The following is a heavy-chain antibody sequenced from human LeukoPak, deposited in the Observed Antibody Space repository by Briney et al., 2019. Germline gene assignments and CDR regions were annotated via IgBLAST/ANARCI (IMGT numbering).Heavy chain of an antibody. V-gene: IGHV3-21*01. CDR2: ISSSSSYI. CDR3: ARDQDDIRAGY. CDR1: GFTFSSYS. J-gene: IGHJ4*02. D-gene: IGHD3-9*01. Sequence: GGSLRLSCAASGFTFSSYSMNWVRQAPGEGLEWVSSISSSSSYIYYADSVKGRFTISRDDAKNSLYLQMNSLRAEDTAVYYCARDQDDIRAGYWGQGTLVTVSS.